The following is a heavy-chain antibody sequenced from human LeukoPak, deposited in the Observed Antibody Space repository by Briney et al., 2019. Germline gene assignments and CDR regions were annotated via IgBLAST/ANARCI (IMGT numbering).Heavy chain of an antibody. J-gene: IGHJ3*02. Sequence: SETLSLTCAAYGGSFSGYYWSWIRQPPGKGLEWIGEINHSGSTNYNPSLKSRVTISVDTSKNQFSLKLSSVTAADTAVYYCARQDIPSSYDAFDIWGQGTMVTVSS. CDR2: INHSGST. CDR3: ARQDIPSSYDAFDI. V-gene: IGHV4-34*01. CDR1: GGSFSGYY.